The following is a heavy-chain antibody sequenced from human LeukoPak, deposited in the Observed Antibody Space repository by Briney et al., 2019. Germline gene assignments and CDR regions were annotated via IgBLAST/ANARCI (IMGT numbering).Heavy chain of an antibody. Sequence: GGSLRLSCAASGFTFSSYDMHWVRQAPGKGLEWVSAIGTAGDTYYPGSVKGRFIISRENAKNSLYLQMNSLRAGDTAVYYCARVIRGPKDYYFDYWGQGTLVTVSS. CDR3: ARVIRGPKDYYFDY. CDR2: IGTAGDT. D-gene: IGHD3-10*01. V-gene: IGHV3-13*01. J-gene: IGHJ4*02. CDR1: GFTFSSYD.